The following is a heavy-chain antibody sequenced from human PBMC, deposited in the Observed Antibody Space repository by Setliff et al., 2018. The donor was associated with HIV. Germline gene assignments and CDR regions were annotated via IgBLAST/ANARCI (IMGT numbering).Heavy chain of an antibody. J-gene: IGHJ6*02. CDR2: IGPSGSST. D-gene: IGHD6-19*01. CDR3: ARARSSGWSFYYGMDV. CDR1: AYTFNSYY. Sequence: ASVKVSCKTSAYTFNSYYMHWIRQAPGQGLEWMGLIGPSGSSTTYAQRFQGRVTMTSDTSTSTVYMELSSMTSEDTAVYYCARARSSGWSFYYGMDVWGQGTTVTVSS. V-gene: IGHV1-46*02.